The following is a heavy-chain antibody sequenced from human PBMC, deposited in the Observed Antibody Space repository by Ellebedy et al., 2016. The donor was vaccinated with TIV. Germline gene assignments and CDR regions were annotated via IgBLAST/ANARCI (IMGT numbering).Heavy chain of an antibody. CDR1: GYTFTSYG. D-gene: IGHD2-2*01. CDR3: ARYCNSTTCSNWFDP. V-gene: IGHV1-18*04. Sequence: AASVKVSCKPSGYTFTSYGISWVRQAPGQGLEWMGWICAYNGNTNYAQMLQGRVTMTTDTFTSTAYMELRSLRSDDTAVNYCARYCNSTTCSNWFDPWGQGTLVTVSS. J-gene: IGHJ5*02. CDR2: ICAYNGNT.